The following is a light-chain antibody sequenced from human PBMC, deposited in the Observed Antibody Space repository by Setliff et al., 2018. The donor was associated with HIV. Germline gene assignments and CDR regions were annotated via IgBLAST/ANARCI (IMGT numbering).Light chain of an antibody. CDR1: SSDVGGYNY. CDR2: DVS. V-gene: IGLV2-14*03. CDR3: ISCTSSTVV. J-gene: IGLJ2*01. Sequence: SVLAQPASVSGSPGQSITISCTGTSSDVGGYNYVSWYQQHPGKAPKLMIYDVSNRPSGVSNRFSGSKSGNTASPTISGLQAEDEADYYCISCTSSTVVFGGGTKVTVL.